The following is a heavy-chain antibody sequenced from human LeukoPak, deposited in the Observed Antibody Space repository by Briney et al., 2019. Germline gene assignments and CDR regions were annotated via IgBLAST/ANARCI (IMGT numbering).Heavy chain of an antibody. CDR1: GFTFTKCA. CDR2: ITATGDTA. V-gene: IGHV3-23*01. J-gene: IGHJ4*02. D-gene: IGHD6-19*01. CDR3: AGDRNCDWYSPLDY. Sequence: PGGSLRLSCVASGFTFTKCAMSWIRQAPGKGLEWVAIITATGDTAYYADSVKGRFTISRDNSRNTVYMQMDSLRAEDTAIYYCAGDRNCDWYSPLDYWGQGSQVTVSP.